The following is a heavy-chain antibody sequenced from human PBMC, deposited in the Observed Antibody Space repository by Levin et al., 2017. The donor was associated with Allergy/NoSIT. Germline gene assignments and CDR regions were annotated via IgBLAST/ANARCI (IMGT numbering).Heavy chain of an antibody. V-gene: IGHV3-9*01. Sequence: GGSLRLSCAASGFTFDDYAMHWVRQAPGKGLEWVSGISWNSGSIGYADSVKGRFTISRDNAKNSLYLQMNSLRAEDTALYYCAKDRGFREPHLDYFDYWGQGTLVTVSS. CDR1: GFTFDDYA. CDR3: AKDRGFREPHLDYFDY. D-gene: IGHD3-10*01. J-gene: IGHJ4*02. CDR2: ISWNSGSI.